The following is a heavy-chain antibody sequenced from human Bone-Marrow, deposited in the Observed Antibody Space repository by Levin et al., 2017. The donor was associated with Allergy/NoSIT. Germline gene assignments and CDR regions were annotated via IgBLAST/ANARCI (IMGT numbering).Heavy chain of an antibody. Sequence: SETLSLTCTVSGGSISGYYWSWVRQPPGKGLEWVGHIFYSGSTNYNPSLKSRVTISINTSKNQFSLNLTSVTAADTAFYYCARSVAGEVDYWRQGTLVTVSS. D-gene: IGHD3-10*01. CDR1: GGSISGYY. V-gene: IGHV4-59*01. CDR3: ARSVAGEVDY. CDR2: IFYSGST. J-gene: IGHJ4*02.